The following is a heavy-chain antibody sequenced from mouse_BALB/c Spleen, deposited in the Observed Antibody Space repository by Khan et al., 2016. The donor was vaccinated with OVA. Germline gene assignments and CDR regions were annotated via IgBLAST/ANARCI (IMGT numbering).Heavy chain of an antibody. CDR3: ARSAYGNFAY. V-gene: IGHV5-9-3*01. CDR1: GFTFSTYA. CDR2: ISSDGDYT. Sequence: EVQLVESGGGLVKPGGSLKLSCAASGFTFSTYAMSWVRQTPEKRLEWVATISSDGDYTYYPDNVTGRFTISRDNAKNILYLQMSSLRSEDTAMYYCARSAYGNFAYWGQGTLVTVS. D-gene: IGHD2-1*01. J-gene: IGHJ3*01.